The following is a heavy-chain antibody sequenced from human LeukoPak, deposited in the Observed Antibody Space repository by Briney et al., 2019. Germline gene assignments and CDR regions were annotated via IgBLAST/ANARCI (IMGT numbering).Heavy chain of an antibody. Sequence: GESLKISCQGSGYSFTSYWIGWVGQLHGKGLECLGIIYPGDSDTRYSPSFQGQVTISADKCISTAYLQWSSLKASDTAMYYCVSGGVVISSWYAFDIWGQGTMVTVSS. J-gene: IGHJ3*02. CDR2: IYPGDSDT. CDR1: GYSFTSYW. CDR3: VSGGVVISSWYAFDI. V-gene: IGHV5-51*01. D-gene: IGHD3-3*01.